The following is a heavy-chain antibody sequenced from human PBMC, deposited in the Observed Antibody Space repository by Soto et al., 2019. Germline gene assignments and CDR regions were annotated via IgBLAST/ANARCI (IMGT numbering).Heavy chain of an antibody. V-gene: IGHV3-53*01. J-gene: IGHJ6*02. CDR2: IYSGGST. CDR1: GFTVSSNY. Sequence: PGGSLRLSCAAPGFTVSSNYMSWVRQAPGKGLEWVSVIYSGGSTYYADSVRGRFTISRDNSKNTLYLQMKSLRAEDTAVYYCARDPPATRHGMDVWGQGTTVTVPS. CDR3: ARDPPATRHGMDV.